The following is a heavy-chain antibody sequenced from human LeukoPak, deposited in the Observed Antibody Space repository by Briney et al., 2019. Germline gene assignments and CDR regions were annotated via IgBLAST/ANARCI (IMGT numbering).Heavy chain of an antibody. V-gene: IGHV4-4*07. CDR3: ARHVPPNTAMVRN. CDR2: IYTSGST. J-gene: IGHJ4*02. Sequence: SETLSLTCAVSGGSISSYYWSWIRQPAGKGLEWIGRIYTSGSTNYNPSLKSRVTISVDTSKNQFSLKLSSVTAADTAVYYCARHVPPNTAMVRNWGQGTLVTVSS. CDR1: GGSISSYY. D-gene: IGHD5-18*01.